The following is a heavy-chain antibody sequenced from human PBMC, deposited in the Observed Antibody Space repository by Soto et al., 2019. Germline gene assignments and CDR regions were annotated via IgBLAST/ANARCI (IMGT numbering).Heavy chain of an antibody. CDR2: IYFTGTT. CDR3: ERGSSPEGPIQMTFDF. D-gene: IGHD3-16*01. J-gene: IGHJ4*02. V-gene: IGHV4-31*02. Sequence: WNWLRLHPEKGLEWIGYIYFTGTTYYSLYLRSRATISADTSKNVFFMSLNSETDADTAVYYCERGSSPEGPIQMTFDFWGQGIQVTVSP.